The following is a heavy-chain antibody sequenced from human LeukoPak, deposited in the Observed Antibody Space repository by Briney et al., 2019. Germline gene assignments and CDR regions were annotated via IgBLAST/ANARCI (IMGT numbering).Heavy chain of an antibody. CDR2: ISGSGGST. CDR3: AKPQAAAGYYYYYMDV. CDR1: GFTFSSYA. V-gene: IGHV3-23*01. Sequence: GGSLRLSCTASGFTFSSYAMSWVRQAPGKGLEWVSAISGSGGSTYYADSVKGRFTISRDNSKNTLYLQMNSLRAEDTAVYYCAKPQAAAGYYYYYMDVWGKGTTVTVSS. D-gene: IGHD6-13*01. J-gene: IGHJ6*03.